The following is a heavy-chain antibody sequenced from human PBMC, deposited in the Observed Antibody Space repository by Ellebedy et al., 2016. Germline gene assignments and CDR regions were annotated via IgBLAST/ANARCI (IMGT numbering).Heavy chain of an antibody. CDR1: GGSFSGYY. D-gene: IGHD3-22*01. V-gene: IGHV4-34*01. CDR2: ISHSDIT. J-gene: IGHJ6*03. Sequence: SETLSLTCAVYGGSFSGYYWSWIRQPPGKGLEWIGEISHSDITNHNPSLKSRVTISVDTSKNQFSLKLTSVTAADTAVYYCARGGYDSSGYAPRGRHYYDYYYMDVWGKGTTVTVSS. CDR3: ARGGYDSSGYAPRGRHYYDYYYMDV.